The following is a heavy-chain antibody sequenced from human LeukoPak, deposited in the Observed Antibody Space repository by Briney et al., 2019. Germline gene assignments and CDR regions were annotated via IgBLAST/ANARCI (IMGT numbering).Heavy chain of an antibody. CDR3: ARGRIGGYSYGYDLDY. J-gene: IGHJ4*02. CDR2: MNPNSGNT. Sequence: ASVKVSCKASGCTFTSYDINWVRQATGKGREWMGWMNPNSGNTGYAQKFQGRVTMTRNTSISTAYMELSSLRSEDTAVYYCARGRIGGYSYGYDLDYWGQGTLVTVSS. CDR1: GCTFTSYD. V-gene: IGHV1-8*01. D-gene: IGHD5-18*01.